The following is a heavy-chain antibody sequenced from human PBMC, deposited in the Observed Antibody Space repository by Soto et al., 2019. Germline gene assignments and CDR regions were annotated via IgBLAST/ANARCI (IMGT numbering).Heavy chain of an antibody. CDR1: GGSFIGYY. CDR3: ARGAVPGDLKPHY. J-gene: IGHJ4*02. V-gene: IGHV4-34*01. CDR2: INHSGST. Sequence: SETLSLTCAVYGGSFIGYYWSWIRQPPGKGLEWIGEINHSGSTNYNPSLKSRVTISVDTSKNQFSLKLSSVTAADTAVYYCARGAVPGDLKPHYWGQGTLVTVSS. D-gene: IGHD4-17*01.